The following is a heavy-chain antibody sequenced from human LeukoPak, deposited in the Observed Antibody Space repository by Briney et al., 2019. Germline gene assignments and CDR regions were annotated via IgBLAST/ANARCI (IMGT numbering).Heavy chain of an antibody. V-gene: IGHV4-4*07. CDR3: AREGGAPGGLDP. Sequence: NPSETLSLTCTVSGGSISSYYWTWIRQSAGKGLEWIGRINTSGSTNYNPSLRSRVTMSVNTSKNQFSLNLTSVTAADTAVYSCAREGGAPGGLDPWGRGTRAPVPS. J-gene: IGHJ5*02. CDR1: GGSISSYY. CDR2: INTSGST. D-gene: IGHD3-10*01.